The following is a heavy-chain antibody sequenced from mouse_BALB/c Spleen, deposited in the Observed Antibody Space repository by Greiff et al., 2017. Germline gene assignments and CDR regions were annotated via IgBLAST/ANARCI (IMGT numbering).Heavy chain of an antibody. V-gene: IGHV5-17*02. D-gene: IGHD2-4*01. Sequence: DVMLVESGGGLVQPGGSRKLSCAASGFTFSSFGMHWVRQAPEKGLEWVAYISSGSSTIYYADTVKGRFTISRDNPKNTLFLQMTSLRSEDTAMYYCARPYYDYDWFAYWGQGTLVTVSA. CDR1: GFTFSSFG. CDR3: ARPYYDYDWFAY. J-gene: IGHJ3*01. CDR2: ISSGSSTI.